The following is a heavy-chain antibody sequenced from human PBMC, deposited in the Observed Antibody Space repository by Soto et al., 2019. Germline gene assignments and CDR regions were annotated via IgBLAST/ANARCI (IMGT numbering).Heavy chain of an antibody. J-gene: IGHJ4*02. CDR3: ARVGHYDSSGYHFDY. Sequence: SETLSLTCTVSGGSISSGGYYWSWIRQHPGKGLEWIGYIYYSGSTYYNPSLKSRVTISVDTSKNQFSLKLSSVTAADTAVYYCARVGHYDSSGYHFDYWGQGTLVTVSS. V-gene: IGHV4-31*03. CDR2: IYYSGST. CDR1: GGSISSGGYY. D-gene: IGHD3-22*01.